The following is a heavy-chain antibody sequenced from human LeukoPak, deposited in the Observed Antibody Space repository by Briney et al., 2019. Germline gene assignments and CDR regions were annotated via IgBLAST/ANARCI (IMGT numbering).Heavy chain of an antibody. Sequence: PSETLSLTCTVSGGSISSSSYYWSWIRQSPEKGLEWLAYIHYTGTTYYNPSLKSRLTISVDTSKNQFSLKLSFVTAADTAVYFCARDQGTGPKKGFDHWGQGILVTVSS. V-gene: IGHV4-61*01. D-gene: IGHD2-8*02. CDR2: IHYTGTT. CDR3: ARDQGTGPKKGFDH. J-gene: IGHJ4*02. CDR1: GGSISSSSYY.